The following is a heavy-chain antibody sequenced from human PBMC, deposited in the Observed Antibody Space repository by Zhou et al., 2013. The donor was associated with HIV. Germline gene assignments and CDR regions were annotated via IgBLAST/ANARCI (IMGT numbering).Heavy chain of an antibody. D-gene: IGHD6-6*01. V-gene: IGHV1-69*14. CDR1: GGNFSTSA. J-gene: IGHJ5*02. Sequence: QVQLVQSGAELRKPGSSVKVSCKVSGGNFSTSAISWMRQAPGQGPEWMGGIIPVSARTTYSQKFQGRVAITSDKSASTAYMELTSLKPEDTAVYYCAREYSSSSYKYLNPWGQGSPVTVSS. CDR3: AREYSSSSYKYLNP. CDR2: IIPVSART.